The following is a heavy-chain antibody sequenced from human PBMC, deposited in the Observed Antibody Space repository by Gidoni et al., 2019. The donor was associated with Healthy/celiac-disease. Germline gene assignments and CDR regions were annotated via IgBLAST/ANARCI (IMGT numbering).Heavy chain of an antibody. J-gene: IGHJ4*02. CDR2: IKSKTDGGTT. D-gene: IGHD5-18*01. CDR3: TTDPEYSYEMDVGY. Sequence: EVQLVESGGGLVKPGGSLRLSCAASGFTFSTAWMSWVRQAPGKGLEWVGRIKSKTDGGTTDYAAPVKGRFTISRDDSKNTLYLQMNSLKTEDTAVYYCTTDPEYSYEMDVGYWGQGTLVTVSS. V-gene: IGHV3-15*01. CDR1: GFTFSTAW.